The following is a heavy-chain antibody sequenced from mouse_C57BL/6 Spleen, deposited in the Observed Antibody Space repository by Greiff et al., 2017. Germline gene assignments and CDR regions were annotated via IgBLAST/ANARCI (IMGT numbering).Heavy chain of an antibody. CDR2: IDPETGGT. J-gene: IGHJ3*01. Sequence: VQLQQSGAELVRPGASVTLSCKASGYTFTDYEMHWVKQTPVHGLEWIGAIDPETGGTAYNQKFKGKAILTADKSSSTAYMELRSLTSEDSAVYYCTRGGGLLFAYGGQGTLVTVSA. V-gene: IGHV1-15*01. CDR3: TRGGGLLFAY. CDR1: GYTFTDYE. D-gene: IGHD1-1*02.